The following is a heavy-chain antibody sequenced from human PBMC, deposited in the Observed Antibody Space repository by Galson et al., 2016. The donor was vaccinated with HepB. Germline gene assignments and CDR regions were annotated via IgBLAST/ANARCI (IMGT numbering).Heavy chain of an antibody. CDR3: ARAYARLGRWRVLYYLDY. D-gene: IGHD2-8*01. J-gene: IGHJ4*02. CDR2: IKQDGGEK. V-gene: IGHV3-7*01. Sequence: SLRLSCAASGFTFSNHWMTWVRQAPGKGLEWVANIKQDGGEKYYVDSVKGRFTISRDNAKNSLYLQMNSLRAEDTAVYYCARAYARLGRWRVLYYLDYGGRGTLVTASS. CDR1: GFTFSNHW.